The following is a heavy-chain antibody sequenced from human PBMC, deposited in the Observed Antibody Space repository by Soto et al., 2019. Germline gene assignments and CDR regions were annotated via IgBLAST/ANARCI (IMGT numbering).Heavy chain of an antibody. CDR2: INAGNGNT. D-gene: IGHD2-8*01. V-gene: IGHV1-3*01. J-gene: IGHJ6*03. Sequence: EASVKVSCKASGYTFTSYAMHWVRQAPGQRLEWMGWINAGNGNTKYSQKFQGRVTITRDTSASTAYMELSSLRSEDTAVYYCARAGLYECTNGVCYTYYYYYMDVWGKGTTVTVSS. CDR3: ARAGLYECTNGVCYTYYYYYMDV. CDR1: GYTFTSYA.